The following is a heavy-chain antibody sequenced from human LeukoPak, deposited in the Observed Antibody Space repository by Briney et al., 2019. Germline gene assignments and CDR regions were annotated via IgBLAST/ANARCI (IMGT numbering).Heavy chain of an antibody. V-gene: IGHV4-39*01. CDR2: IYYSGST. D-gene: IGHD6-6*01. CDR3: ARRRKPEYSSSSGRPYFDY. CDR1: GGSISSSSYY. J-gene: IGHJ4*02. Sequence: SETLSLTCTVCGGSISSSSYYWGWIRQPPGKGLEWIGSIYYSGSTYYNPSLKSRVTISVDTSKNQFSLKLSSVTAADTAVYYCARRRKPEYSSSSGRPYFDYWGQGTLVTVSS.